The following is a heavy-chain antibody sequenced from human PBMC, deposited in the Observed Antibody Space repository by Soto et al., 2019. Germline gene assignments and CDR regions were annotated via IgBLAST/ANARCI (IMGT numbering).Heavy chain of an antibody. J-gene: IGHJ3*02. Sequence: AVYGGCSGSSSYYWGWIRQPPGKGLEWIGSIYYSGSTYYNPSLKSRVTISVDTSKNQFSLKLSSVTAADTVVYYSARHDTDVAFDICVKVTMVT. CDR3: ARHDTDVAFDI. D-gene: IGHD5-18*01. CDR2: IYYSGST. V-gene: IGHV4-39*01. CDR1: GGCSGSSSYY.